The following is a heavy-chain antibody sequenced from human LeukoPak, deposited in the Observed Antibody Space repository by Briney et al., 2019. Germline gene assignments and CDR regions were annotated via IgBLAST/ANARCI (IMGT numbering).Heavy chain of an antibody. V-gene: IGHV4-39*02. CDR3: ARDGSGHGGFDY. D-gene: IGHD2-15*01. Sequence: SETLPLTCTVSGVSISSSSYYWGWIRQPPGKGLEWIGSIYYSGSTYYNPSLKSRVTISVDTSKNQFSLKLSSVTAADTAVYYCARDGSGHGGFDYWGQGTLVTVSS. CDR2: IYYSGST. CDR1: GVSISSSSYY. J-gene: IGHJ4*02.